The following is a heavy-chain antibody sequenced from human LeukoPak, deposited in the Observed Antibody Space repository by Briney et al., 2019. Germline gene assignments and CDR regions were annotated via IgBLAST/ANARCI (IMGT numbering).Heavy chain of an antibody. CDR3: ARALTGFIPGN. J-gene: IGHJ4*02. V-gene: IGHV3-7*03. CDR1: GLTFSSSW. Sequence: GGSLRLSCAVSGLTFSSSWMDWVRQAPGKGLEWVASINPEGSEKYSADSVMGRFTISRDNAKNSLYLQMNSLRAEDTAVYYCARALTGFIPGNWGQGTLVTVSS. CDR2: INPEGSEK. D-gene: IGHD3-9*01.